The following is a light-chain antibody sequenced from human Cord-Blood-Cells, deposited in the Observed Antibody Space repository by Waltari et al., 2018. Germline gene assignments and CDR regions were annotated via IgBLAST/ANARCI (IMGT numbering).Light chain of an antibody. CDR1: QSGLYRSKNTNY. V-gene: IGKV4-1*01. CDR3: QQYYSTPLT. Sequence: DIVMTQSPDSLAVSLGERATINCKSSQSGLYRSKNTNYLAWYQQKPGQPPKLLIYWASTRESGVPDRFSGSGSGTDFTLTISSLQAEDVAVYYCQQYYSTPLTFGPGTKVDIK. J-gene: IGKJ3*01. CDR2: WAS.